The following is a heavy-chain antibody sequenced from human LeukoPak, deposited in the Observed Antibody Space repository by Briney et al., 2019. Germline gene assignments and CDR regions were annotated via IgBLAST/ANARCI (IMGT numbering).Heavy chain of an antibody. CDR1: GGSISSGSYY. D-gene: IGHD3-22*01. V-gene: IGHV4-61*02. CDR2: IYTSGST. CDR3: ARDPADYYDSSGYSAPRLSDY. Sequence: SQTLSLTCTVSGGSISSGSYYWSWIRQPAGTGLEWIGRIYTSGSTNYNPSLKSRVTISVDTSKNRFSLKLSSVTAADTAVYYCARDPADYYDSSGYSAPRLSDYWGQGTLVTVSS. J-gene: IGHJ4*02.